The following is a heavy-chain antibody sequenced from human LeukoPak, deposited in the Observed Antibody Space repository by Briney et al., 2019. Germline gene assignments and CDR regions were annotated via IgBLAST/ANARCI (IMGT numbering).Heavy chain of an antibody. Sequence: PGGSLRLSCAASGFTFSNYAMHWVRQAPGKGLAWVAIISYNGINKYYADSVKGRFTISQDNSKNTLYLHMNSLRAEDTAVYYCARGPSGYHNTGGQGTLVTVSS. J-gene: IGHJ4*02. CDR1: GFTFSNYA. CDR2: ISYNGINK. V-gene: IGHV3-30*04. CDR3: ARGPSGYHNT. D-gene: IGHD5-12*01.